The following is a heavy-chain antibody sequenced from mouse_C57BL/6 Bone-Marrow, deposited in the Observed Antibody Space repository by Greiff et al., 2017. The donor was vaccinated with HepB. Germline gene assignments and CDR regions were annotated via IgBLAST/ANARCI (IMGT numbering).Heavy chain of an antibody. CDR3: AREDIDYDVDPRAMDY. J-gene: IGHJ4*01. CDR2: INPSTGGT. D-gene: IGHD2-4*01. CDR1: GYSFTGYY. V-gene: IGHV1-42*01. Sequence: EVKLMESGPELVKPGASVKISCKASGYSFTGYYMNWVKQSPEKSLEWIGEINPSTGGTTYTQKFKAKATLTVDKSSSTAYMQLKSLTSEDSAVYYCAREDIDYDVDPRAMDYWGQGTSVTVSS.